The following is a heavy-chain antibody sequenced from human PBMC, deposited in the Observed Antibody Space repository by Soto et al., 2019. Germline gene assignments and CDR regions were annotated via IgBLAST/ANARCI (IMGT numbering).Heavy chain of an antibody. CDR1: GGSISRYY. CDR3: ARVIFGRGNWFDP. J-gene: IGHJ5*02. D-gene: IGHD3-3*01. CDR2: IYYSGST. Sequence: QVQLQESGPGLVKPSETLSLTCTVSGGSISRYYWSWIRQPPGKGLELIGYIYYSGSTNYNPSHKSRVTISVDTSKNPFALNLSSVTAADTAVYYCARVIFGRGNWFDPWGQGTLVTVSS. V-gene: IGHV4-59*01.